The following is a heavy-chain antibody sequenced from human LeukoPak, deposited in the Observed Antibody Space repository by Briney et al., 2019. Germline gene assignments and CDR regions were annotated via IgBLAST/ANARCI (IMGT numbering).Heavy chain of an antibody. CDR1: GGSISSGSYY. D-gene: IGHD3-10*01. J-gene: IGHJ4*02. V-gene: IGHV4-61*02. CDR2: IYTSGST. Sequence: RASETLSLTCTVSGGSISSGSYYWSWIRQPAGKGLEWIGRIYTSGSTNYNPSLKSRVTILIDTSKNQISLKLSSVAATDTAVYYCARGVISSPPQPFDYWGQGTLVTVSS. CDR3: ARGVISSPPQPFDY.